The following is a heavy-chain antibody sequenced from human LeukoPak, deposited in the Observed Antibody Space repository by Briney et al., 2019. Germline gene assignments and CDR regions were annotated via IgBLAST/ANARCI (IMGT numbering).Heavy chain of an antibody. D-gene: IGHD3-10*01. J-gene: IGHJ4*02. CDR2: ISYDGSNK. CDR1: GFTFSSYA. Sequence: PGRSLRLSCAASGFTFSSYAMHRVRQAPGKGLEWVAVISYDGSNKYYADSVKGRFTISRDNSKNTLYLQMNSLRAEDTAVYYCARSTMVRGVPDYWGQGTLVTVSS. CDR3: ARSTMVRGVPDY. V-gene: IGHV3-30*04.